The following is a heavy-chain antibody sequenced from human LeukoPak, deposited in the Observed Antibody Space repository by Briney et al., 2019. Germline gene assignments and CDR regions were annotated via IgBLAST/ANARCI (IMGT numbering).Heavy chain of an antibody. D-gene: IGHD3-10*01. CDR2: IYTSGST. J-gene: IGHJ4*02. CDR3: AAYSYYYGSGSPPG. V-gene: IGHV4-61*02. Sequence: PSETLSLTCTVSGGSISSGSYYWSWIRQPAGKGLEWIGRIYTSGSTNYNPSLKSRVTISVDTSKNQFSLKLSSVTAADTAVYYCAAYSYYYGSGSPPGWGQGTLVTVSS. CDR1: GGSISSGSYY.